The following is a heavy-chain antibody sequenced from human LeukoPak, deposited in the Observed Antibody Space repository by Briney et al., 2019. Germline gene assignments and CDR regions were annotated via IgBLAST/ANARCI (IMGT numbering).Heavy chain of an antibody. D-gene: IGHD3-10*01. V-gene: IGHV1-69*04. J-gene: IGHJ5*02. CDR3: ARYYYGSGNPSWFDP. CDR1: GGTFSSYA. CDR2: IIPILGIA. Sequence: WVSVKVSCKASGGTFSSYAISWVRQAPGQGLEWMGRIIPILGIANYAQKFQGRVTITADKSTSTAYMELSSLRSEDTAVYYCARYYYGSGNPSWFDPWGQGTLVTVSS.